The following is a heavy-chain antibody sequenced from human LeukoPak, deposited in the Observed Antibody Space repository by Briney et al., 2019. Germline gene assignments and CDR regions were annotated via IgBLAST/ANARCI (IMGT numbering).Heavy chain of an antibody. CDR1: GFTFSSYA. CDR2: ISGSGGST. CDR3: ASRPNYYGSGSYLY. J-gene: IGHJ4*02. D-gene: IGHD3-10*01. Sequence: PGGSLRLSCAASGFTFSSYAMSWVRQAPGKGLEWVSAISGSGGSTYYADSVKGRFTISRDNSKNTLYLQMNSLRAEDTAVYYCASRPNYYGSGSYLYWGQGTLVTVSS. V-gene: IGHV3-23*01.